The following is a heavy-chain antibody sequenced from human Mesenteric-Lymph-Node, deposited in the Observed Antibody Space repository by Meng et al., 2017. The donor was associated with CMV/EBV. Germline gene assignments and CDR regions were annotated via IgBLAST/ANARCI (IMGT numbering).Heavy chain of an antibody. CDR3: ARGAVAGLTIDY. CDR1: GFTFSTYA. J-gene: IGHJ4*02. D-gene: IGHD6-19*01. V-gene: IGHV3-23*03. Sequence: GGSLRLSCAASGFTFSTYAMSWVRQAPGKGLEWVSIIYSGGSSTYYADSVKGRFTISRDNSKNTLYLQMNSLRAEDTAVYYCARGAVAGLTIDYWGQGTLVTVSS. CDR2: IYSGGSST.